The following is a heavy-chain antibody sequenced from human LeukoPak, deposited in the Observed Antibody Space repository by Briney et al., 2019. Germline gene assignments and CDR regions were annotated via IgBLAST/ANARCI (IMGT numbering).Heavy chain of an antibody. CDR3: ARGGGLYCSSTSCYTLDAFDI. Sequence: SETLSLTCTVSGGSISSYYWSWIRQPPGKGLEWIGYIYYSGSTNYNPSLKSRVTISVDTSKNQFSLKLSSVTAADTAVYYCARGGGLYCSSTSCYTLDAFDIWGQGTMVTVSS. CDR2: IYYSGST. J-gene: IGHJ3*02. D-gene: IGHD2-2*02. CDR1: GGSISSYY. V-gene: IGHV4-59*08.